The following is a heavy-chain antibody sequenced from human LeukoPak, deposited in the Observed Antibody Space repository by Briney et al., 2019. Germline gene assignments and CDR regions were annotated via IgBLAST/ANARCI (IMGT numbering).Heavy chain of an antibody. D-gene: IGHD6-13*01. CDR2: INHSGST. V-gene: IGHV4-34*01. Sequence: SETLSLTCAVYGGSFSGYYWSWIRQPPGKGLEWIGEINHSGSTNYNPPLKSRVTISVDTSKNQFSLKLSSATAADTAVYYCAGIATGFNWFDPWGQGTLVTVSS. CDR1: GGSFSGYY. J-gene: IGHJ5*02. CDR3: AGIATGFNWFDP.